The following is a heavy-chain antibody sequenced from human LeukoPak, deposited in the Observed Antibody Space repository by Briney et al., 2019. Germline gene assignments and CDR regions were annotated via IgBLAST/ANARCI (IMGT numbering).Heavy chain of an antibody. CDR3: AKRPSSSTTGSASAFDI. D-gene: IGHD2-2*01. J-gene: IGHJ3*02. CDR2: IRYGGRTT. Sequence: GGSLRLSCGASGFTFSIHAMSGVRQARGKGGEGVSAIRYGGRTTFSADSVKGRFAISRDNSKNTLFLQMNSLRAEDTALYYCAKRPSSSTTGSASAFDIWGQGTMVTVSS. CDR1: GFTFSIHA. V-gene: IGHV3-23*01.